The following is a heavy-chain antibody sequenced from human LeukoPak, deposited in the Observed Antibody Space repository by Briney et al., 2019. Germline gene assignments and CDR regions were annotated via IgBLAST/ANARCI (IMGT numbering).Heavy chain of an antibody. D-gene: IGHD5-18*01. CDR3: AREDSYGFYSDY. V-gene: IGHV4-34*01. J-gene: IGHJ4*02. CDR2: INHSGST. Sequence: PGGSLRLSCAASGFTFSSYSMNWVRQPPGKGLEWIGEINHSGSTNYNPSLKSRVTISVDTSKNQFSLKLSSVTAADTAVYYCAREDSYGFYSDYWGQGTLVTVSS. CDR1: GFTFSSYS.